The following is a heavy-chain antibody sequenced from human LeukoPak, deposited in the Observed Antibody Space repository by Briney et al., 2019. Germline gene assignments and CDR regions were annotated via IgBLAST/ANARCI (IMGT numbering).Heavy chain of an antibody. CDR2: IIPIFGTA. V-gene: IGHV1-69*06. Sequence: SVKVSCKASGGTFSSYAISWVRQAPGPGLEWMGGIIPIFGTANYAQKFQGRVTITADKSTSTAYMEMSSLRSEDTAVYYCARDLYYDSSGYGRFDYWGQGTLVTVSS. D-gene: IGHD3-22*01. J-gene: IGHJ4*02. CDR3: ARDLYYDSSGYGRFDY. CDR1: GGTFSSYA.